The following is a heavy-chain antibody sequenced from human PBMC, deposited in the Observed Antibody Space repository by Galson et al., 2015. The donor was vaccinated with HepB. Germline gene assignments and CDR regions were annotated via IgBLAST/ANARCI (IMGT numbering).Heavy chain of an antibody. CDR2: ISQDGGNT. CDR1: GFTFDNYT. J-gene: IGHJ4*01. D-gene: IGHD5-12*01. V-gene: IGHV3-43*01. Sequence: SLRLSCAASGFTFDNYTMHWVRQAPGKGLEWVSLISQDGGNTYYADSVKGRFTISRDNSKNSLYLQMNSLRTEDTALYDCAKDITVDGPSDEPGVDYCGNGSRVTVSS. CDR3: AKDITVDGPSDEPGVDY.